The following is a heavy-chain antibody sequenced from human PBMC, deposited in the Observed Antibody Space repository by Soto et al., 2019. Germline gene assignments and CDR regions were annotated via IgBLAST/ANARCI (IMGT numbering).Heavy chain of an antibody. Sequence: GGSLRLSCAASGFTFSSYGMHWVRQAPGKGLEWVAVISYDGSNKYYADSVKGRLTISRDNSKNTLYLQMNSLRAEDTAVYYCAKDGGNIVATFDYWGQGTLVTVSS. J-gene: IGHJ4*02. CDR3: AKDGGNIVATFDY. V-gene: IGHV3-30*18. CDR1: GFTFSSYG. D-gene: IGHD5-12*01. CDR2: ISYDGSNK.